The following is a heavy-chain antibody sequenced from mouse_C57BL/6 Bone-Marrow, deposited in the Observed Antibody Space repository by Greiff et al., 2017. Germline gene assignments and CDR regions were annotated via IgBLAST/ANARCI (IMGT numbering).Heavy chain of an antibody. CDR2: ISGGGGNT. D-gene: IGHD1-1*01. Sequence: EVMLVESGGGLVKPGGSLKLSCAASGFTFSSYTMSWVRQTPEKRLQWVAAISGGGGNTYYPDSVKGRFTISRDNDKNILYLQMSSLRSEGTALYYGSIQVTTVLATKYFDVWGTGTTVTVSS. V-gene: IGHV5-9*01. CDR1: GFTFSSYT. J-gene: IGHJ1*03. CDR3: SIQVTTVLATKYFDV.